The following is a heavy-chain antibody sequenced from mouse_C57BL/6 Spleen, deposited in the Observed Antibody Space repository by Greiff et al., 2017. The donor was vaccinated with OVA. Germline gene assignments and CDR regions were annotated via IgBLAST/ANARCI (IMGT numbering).Heavy chain of an antibody. J-gene: IGHJ3*01. CDR1: GYTFTDYE. D-gene: IGHD2-3*01. CDR2: IDPETGGT. CDR3: TRPYDPFAY. Sequence: VHLVESGAELVRPGASVTLSCKASGYTFTDYEMHWVKQTPVHGLEWIGAIDPETGGTAYNQKFKGKAILTADKSSSTAYMELRSLTSEDSAVYYCTRPYDPFAYWGQGTLVTVSA. V-gene: IGHV1-15*01.